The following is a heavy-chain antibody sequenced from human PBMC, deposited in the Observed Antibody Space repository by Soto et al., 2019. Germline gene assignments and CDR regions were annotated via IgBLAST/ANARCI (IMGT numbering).Heavy chain of an antibody. CDR1: GGSISSGGYS. J-gene: IGHJ6*01. V-gene: IGHV4-30-2*01. CDR2: IYHSGST. CDR3: ARAHYGDYGYGMDV. Sequence: SDTLSLTCAVSGGSISSGGYSWSWIRQPPGKGLEWIGYIYHSGSTYYNPSLKSRVTISVDRSKNQFSLKLSSVTAADTAVYYCARAHYGDYGYGMDVWRQLNRVTISS. D-gene: IGHD4-17*01.